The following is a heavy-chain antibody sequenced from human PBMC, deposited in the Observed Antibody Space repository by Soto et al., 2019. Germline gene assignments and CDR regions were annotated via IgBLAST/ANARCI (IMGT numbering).Heavy chain of an antibody. CDR2: ITSNGGNT. CDR3: VRRIPFGYGMDV. Sequence: EVQLVESGGGLVQPGGSLRLSCAASGFTFSSYAMHWVRQAPGKGLEYVSVITSNGGNTDYASFVKGRFTISRDNSKNTLYLQMGSLRAEDMAVYYCVRRIPFGYGMDVWGQGTTVTVSS. J-gene: IGHJ6*02. CDR1: GFTFSSYA. D-gene: IGHD2-21*01. V-gene: IGHV3-64*01.